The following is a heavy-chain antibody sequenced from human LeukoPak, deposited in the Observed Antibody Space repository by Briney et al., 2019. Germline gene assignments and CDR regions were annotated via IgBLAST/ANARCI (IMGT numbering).Heavy chain of an antibody. V-gene: IGHV3-74*01. CDR2: INTDGSTT. CDR1: GFTFNNYW. CDR3: AKDRYGDSMGYHGVEGSFDY. Sequence: GGSLRLSCAASGFTFNNYWMHWVRQPPGKGLLWVSRINTDGSTTNYADSVKGRFTVSRDNAKNMVYLQMNSLRGEDTAVYYCAKDRYGDSMGYHGVEGSFDYWGQGTLVTVSS. J-gene: IGHJ4*02. D-gene: IGHD4-17*01.